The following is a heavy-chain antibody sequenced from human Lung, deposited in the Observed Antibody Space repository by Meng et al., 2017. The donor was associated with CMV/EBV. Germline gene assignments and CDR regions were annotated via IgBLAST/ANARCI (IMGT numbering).Heavy chain of an antibody. J-gene: IGHJ6*02. CDR2: VNPYNGDG. Sequence: ASVKVSCKASGYTLTTYGIHWVRQAPGQGLEWMGWVNPYNGDGGYAQRFQGRVTVTKDTSINTAYSELTSLRYDDTAVHYWGGAVHGLDIWGQGTTVTVSS. CDR3: GGAVHGLDI. V-gene: IGHV1-8*01. CDR1: GYTLTTYG.